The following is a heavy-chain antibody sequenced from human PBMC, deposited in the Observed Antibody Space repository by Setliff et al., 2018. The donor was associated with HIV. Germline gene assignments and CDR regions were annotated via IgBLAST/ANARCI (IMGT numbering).Heavy chain of an antibody. V-gene: IGHV4-38-2*01. Sequence: SETLSLTCAVSGYSISSGYYWGWIRQPPGKGLEWIGSIFHSASTTYNPPLKSRVTISIDTSKNQFSLKLTSVTAADTAVYYCARRGAYGYDYFDYWGPGTLVTVSS. CDR2: IFHSAST. CDR1: GYSISSGYY. CDR3: ARRGAYGYDYFDY. D-gene: IGHD5-12*01. J-gene: IGHJ4*02.